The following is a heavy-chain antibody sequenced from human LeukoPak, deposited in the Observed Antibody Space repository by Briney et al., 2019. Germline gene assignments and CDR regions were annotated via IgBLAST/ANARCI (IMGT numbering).Heavy chain of an antibody. CDR3: ARLSVVIDHYFDY. V-gene: IGHV4-59*08. CDR1: GGSISSYY. CDR2: IYYSGST. D-gene: IGHD3-22*01. Sequence: PSETLSLTCTVSGGSISSYYWSWIRQPPGKGLEWIGYIYYSGSTNYNPSLKSRVTISVDTSKNQFSLKLSSVTAADTAVYYCARLSVVIDHYFDYWGQGTLVTVSS. J-gene: IGHJ4*02.